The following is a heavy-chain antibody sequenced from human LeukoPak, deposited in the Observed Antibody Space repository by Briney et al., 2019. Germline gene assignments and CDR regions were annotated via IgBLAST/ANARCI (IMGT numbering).Heavy chain of an antibody. D-gene: IGHD1-1*01. CDR3: ARRLTEHFYY. V-gene: IGHV3-23*05. Sequence: PGGSLRLSCATSGFTFSSYAMSWVRQAPGKGLEWVADITNSGRIHYADSVKGRFTISRDNNKDTLYLQMNNLRVEDTAIYFCARRLTEHFYYWGQGTLVSVSS. CDR2: ITNSGRI. J-gene: IGHJ4*02. CDR1: GFTFSSYA.